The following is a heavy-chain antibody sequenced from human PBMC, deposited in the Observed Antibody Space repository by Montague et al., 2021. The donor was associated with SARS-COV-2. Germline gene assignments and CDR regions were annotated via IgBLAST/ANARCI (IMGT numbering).Heavy chain of an antibody. CDR1: GYSISSSNW. CDR3: ARHVSGSLTHFHH. CDR2: IYYSGST. J-gene: IGHJ1*01. V-gene: IGHV4-28*01. Sequence: SKTLSLTCAVSGYSISSSNWWGWIRQAPGRGLEWIGYIYYSGSTNYNPSLKSRVTISVDTSKNQFSLHLSSVTAADTAVYYCARHVSGSLTHFHHWGQGSLVTGSS. D-gene: IGHD1-26*01.